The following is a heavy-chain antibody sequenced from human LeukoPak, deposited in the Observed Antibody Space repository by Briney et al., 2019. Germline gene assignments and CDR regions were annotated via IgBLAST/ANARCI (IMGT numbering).Heavy chain of an antibody. J-gene: IGHJ3*02. CDR1: GFTFSSYA. Sequence: GGSLRLSCAASGFTFSSYAMHWVRQAPGKGLEWVAVISYDGSNKYYADSVKGRFTISRDNSKNTLYLQMNSLRAEDTAVYYCATPAGAFDIWGQGTMVTVSS. CDR2: ISYDGSNK. D-gene: IGHD3-10*01. CDR3: ATPAGAFDI. V-gene: IGHV3-30*01.